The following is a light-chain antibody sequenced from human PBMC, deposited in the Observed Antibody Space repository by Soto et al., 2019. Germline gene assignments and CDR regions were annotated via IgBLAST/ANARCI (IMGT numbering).Light chain of an antibody. CDR2: DTS. CDR1: QSVSSN. CDR3: QQYNNWPPMYT. J-gene: IGKJ2*01. V-gene: IGKV3-15*01. Sequence: EIVMTQSPATLSVSPGERATLSCRASQSVSSNLAWYQQKPGQAPRLLIYDTSTRATGIPARFSGSGSGTEFTLTISSLQSEDVAVYYCQQYNNWPPMYTFGQGTKLESK.